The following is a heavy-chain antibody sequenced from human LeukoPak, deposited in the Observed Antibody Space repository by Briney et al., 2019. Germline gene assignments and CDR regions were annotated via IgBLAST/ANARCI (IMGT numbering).Heavy chain of an antibody. CDR3: ARAWSNWFDP. J-gene: IGHJ5*02. CDR2: ISGSGGST. Sequence: GGSLRLSCAASVFTFSSYSMSWVRQAPRKGQEWVSAISGSGGSTYYADSVKGRFTISRDNSKNTLYLQMNSLRAEDTAVYYCARAWSNWFDPWGQGTLVTVSS. CDR1: VFTFSSYS. D-gene: IGHD3-3*01. V-gene: IGHV3-23*01.